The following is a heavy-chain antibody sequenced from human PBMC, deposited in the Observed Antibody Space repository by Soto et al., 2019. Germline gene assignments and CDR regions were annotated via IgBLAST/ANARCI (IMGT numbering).Heavy chain of an antibody. D-gene: IGHD2-2*01. V-gene: IGHV1-8*01. CDR3: AVPDAIVNYYYYGMDV. J-gene: IGHJ6*02. CDR1: GYTFTSYD. Sequence: QVQLVQSGAEVKKPGASVKVSCKASGYTFTSYDINWVRQATGQGLEWMGWMNPNSGNTGYAQKFQGRVTMTRNTSISTAYMELSSLRSEDTAVYYCAVPDAIVNYYYYGMDVWGQGTTVTVSS. CDR2: MNPNSGNT.